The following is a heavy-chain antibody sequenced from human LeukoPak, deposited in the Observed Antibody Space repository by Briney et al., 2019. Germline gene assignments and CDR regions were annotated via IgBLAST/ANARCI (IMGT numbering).Heavy chain of an antibody. CDR1: GGSISSSTYY. Sequence: PETLSLICTVSGGSISSSTYYWGWIHQPPRQGLEWIGSMSYTGATYYNPSLKSRVTISVDASKNQFALQLSSVTAADTAVYFCARETTSVAGHWGQGTLVTVSS. CDR3: ARETTSVAGH. D-gene: IGHD6-19*01. CDR2: MSYTGAT. J-gene: IGHJ4*02. V-gene: IGHV4-39*01.